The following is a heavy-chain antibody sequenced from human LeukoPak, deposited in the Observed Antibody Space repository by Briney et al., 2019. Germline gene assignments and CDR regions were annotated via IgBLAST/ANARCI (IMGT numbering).Heavy chain of an antibody. CDR3: ARDQYSSGWYPGAFDI. CDR2: IYSGGST. CDR1: GFTVSSNY. Sequence: GGSLRLSCAASGFTVSSNYMSWVRQAPGKGLEWVSVIYSGGSTYYADSVKGRFTISRDNSKNTLYLQMNSLRAEDTAVYYCARDQYSSGWYPGAFDIWGQGTVVTVSS. J-gene: IGHJ3*02. V-gene: IGHV3-66*01. D-gene: IGHD6-19*01.